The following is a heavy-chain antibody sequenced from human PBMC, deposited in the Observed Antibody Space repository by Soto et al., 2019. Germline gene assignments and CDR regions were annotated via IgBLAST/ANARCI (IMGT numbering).Heavy chain of an antibody. D-gene: IGHD1-26*01. CDR2: IYYSGST. CDR1: GGSISSCY. Sequence: QVQLQESGPGLVKPSETLSLTCTVSGGSISSCYWSWIRQPPGKGLEWIGYIYYSGSTNYNPSLKSRVTISVDTSKNQFSLKLSSVTAADTAVYYCARAYSGSYYTGRYFDYWGQGTLVTVSS. J-gene: IGHJ4*02. V-gene: IGHV4-59*01. CDR3: ARAYSGSYYTGRYFDY.